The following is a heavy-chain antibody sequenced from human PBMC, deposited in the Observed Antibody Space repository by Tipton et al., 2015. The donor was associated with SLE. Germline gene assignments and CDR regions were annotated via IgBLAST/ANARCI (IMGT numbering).Heavy chain of an antibody. V-gene: IGHV4-59*01. CDR2: IYYSGST. J-gene: IGHJ6*03. CDR1: GGSISSYY. D-gene: IGHD1-1*01. Sequence: TLSLTCTVSGGSISSYYWSWIRQPPGKGLEWIGYIYYSGSTNYNPSLKSRVTISVDTSKNQFSLKLSSVTAADTAVYYCASSGLEPDQDYYYYMDVWGKGTTVTVSS. CDR3: ASSGLEPDQDYYYYMDV.